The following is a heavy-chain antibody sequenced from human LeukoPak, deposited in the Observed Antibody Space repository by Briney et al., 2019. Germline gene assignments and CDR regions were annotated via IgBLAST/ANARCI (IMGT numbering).Heavy chain of an antibody. D-gene: IGHD3-3*01. J-gene: IGHJ5*02. CDR3: ARDTAGNDFWSGYSPRWFDP. Sequence: SETLSLTCAVSGGSLSSYLSSWIRQPAGKGLEWIGRIYTSGSTNYSRSLKSRVTMPVDTSKNQFSLKLSSVTAADTAVYYCARDTAGNDFWSGYSPRWFDPWGQGTLVTVSS. V-gene: IGHV4-4*07. CDR1: GGSLSSYL. CDR2: IYTSGST.